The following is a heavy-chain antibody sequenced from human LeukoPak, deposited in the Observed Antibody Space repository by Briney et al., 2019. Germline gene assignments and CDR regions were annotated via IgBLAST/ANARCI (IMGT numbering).Heavy chain of an antibody. D-gene: IGHD2-15*01. CDR1: GGSISSGGYY. Sequence: PSETLSLTCTVSGGSISSGGYYWSWIRQPPGKGLEWIGYIYHSGSTYYNPSLKSRVTISVDTSKNQFSLKLSSVTAADTAVYYCARDVAIWGPHCSGGSCYSRWFDPWGQGTLVTVSS. CDR3: ARDVAIWGPHCSGGSCYSRWFDP. V-gene: IGHV4-30-2*01. CDR2: IYHSGST. J-gene: IGHJ5*02.